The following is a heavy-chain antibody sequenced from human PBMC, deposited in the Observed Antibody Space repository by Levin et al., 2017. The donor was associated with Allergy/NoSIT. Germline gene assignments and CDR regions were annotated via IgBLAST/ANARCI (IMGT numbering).Heavy chain of an antibody. CDR1: GFTFSSYG. CDR2: ISYDGSNK. Sequence: GESLKISCAASGFTFSSYGMHWVRQAPGKGLEWVAVISYDGSNKYYADSVKGRFTISRDNSKNTLYLQMNSLRAEDTAVYYCAKDQDILTGYYLHAFDIWGQGTMVTVSS. CDR3: AKDQDILTGYYLHAFDI. V-gene: IGHV3-30*18. D-gene: IGHD3-9*01. J-gene: IGHJ3*02.